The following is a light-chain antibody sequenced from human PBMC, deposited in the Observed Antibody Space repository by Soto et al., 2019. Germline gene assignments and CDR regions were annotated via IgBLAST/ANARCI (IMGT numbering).Light chain of an antibody. CDR2: DAS. CDR1: QGISSA. J-gene: IGKJ4*01. V-gene: IGKV1-13*02. Sequence: AIQLTQSPSSLSASVGDRVTITFRASQGISSALAWYQQKPGKAPKLLIYDASILESGVPSRFSGSGSGTDFTLTISSLQPEDFATFYCQQFNSYPLALTFGGGTKVESK. CDR3: QQFNSYPLALT.